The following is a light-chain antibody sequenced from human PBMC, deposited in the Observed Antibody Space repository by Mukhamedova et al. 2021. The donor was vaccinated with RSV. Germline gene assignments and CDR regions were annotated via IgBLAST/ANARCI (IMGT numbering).Light chain of an antibody. V-gene: IGKV3-20*01. J-gene: IGKJ3*01. Sequence: RATLSCRASQSVSSNFLAWYQQKPGQAPRLLIYGASSRATGNPDRFSGSGSGTDFTLTISRLEPEDFAVYYCQQYGSSLFTFGPGT. CDR2: GAS. CDR1: QSVSSNF. CDR3: QQYGSSLFT.